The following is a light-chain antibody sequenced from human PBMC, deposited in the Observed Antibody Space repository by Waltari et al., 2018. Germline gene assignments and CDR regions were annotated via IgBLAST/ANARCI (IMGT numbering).Light chain of an antibody. CDR3: QQSYSTPLR. CDR1: QSISSY. J-gene: IGKJ1*01. V-gene: IGKV1-39*01. Sequence: DIQMTQSPSSLSASVGDRVTITCRASQSISSYLNWYQQKPGKAPKLLIYAASSLQSGVPSRFSGSGSVTDFTLTISSLQPEDFATYYCQQSYSTPLRFGQGTKVEIK. CDR2: AAS.